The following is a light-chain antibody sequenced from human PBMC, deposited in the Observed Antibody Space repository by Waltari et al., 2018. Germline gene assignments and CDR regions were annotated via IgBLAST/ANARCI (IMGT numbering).Light chain of an antibody. CDR3: QQYGSSVMYT. J-gene: IGKJ2*01. CDR2: AAS. V-gene: IGKV3-20*01. Sequence: EVVLTQSPGTLSSSPGERATPSCRASQSLSRSRLAWYQQKPGQAPRLLMYAASRRATGIPDRFSGSGTGTDFSLTVSRVEPEDSAVYYCQQYGSSVMYTFGQGTKLEIQ. CDR1: QSLSRSR.